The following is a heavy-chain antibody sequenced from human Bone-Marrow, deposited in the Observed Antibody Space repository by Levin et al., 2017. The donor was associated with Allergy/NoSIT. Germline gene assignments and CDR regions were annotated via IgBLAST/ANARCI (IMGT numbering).Heavy chain of an antibody. V-gene: IGHV3-23*01. CDR2: ISGSGGST. Sequence: GGSLRLSCAASGFTFSSYAMSWVRQAPGKGLEWVSAISGSGGSTYYADSVKGRFTISRDNSKNTLYLQMNSLRAEDTAVYYCAKDQTTDYYYDSSGYYSDAFDIWGQGTMVTVSS. CDR1: GFTFSSYA. CDR3: AKDQTTDYYYDSSGYYSDAFDI. J-gene: IGHJ3*02. D-gene: IGHD3-22*01.